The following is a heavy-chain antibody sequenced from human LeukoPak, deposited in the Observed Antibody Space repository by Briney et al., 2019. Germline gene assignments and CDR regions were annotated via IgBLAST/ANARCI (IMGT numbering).Heavy chain of an antibody. J-gene: IGHJ4*02. CDR2: ISWNSGSI. D-gene: IGHD2-2*01. CDR1: GFTFDDCA. Sequence: GRSLRLSCAASGFTFDDCAMHWVRQAPGKGLEWVSGISWNSGSIGYADSVKGRFTISRDNAKNSLYLQMNSLRAEDTALYYCAKGGCSSTSCSGEFDYWGQGTLVTVSS. V-gene: IGHV3-9*01. CDR3: AKGGCSSTSCSGEFDY.